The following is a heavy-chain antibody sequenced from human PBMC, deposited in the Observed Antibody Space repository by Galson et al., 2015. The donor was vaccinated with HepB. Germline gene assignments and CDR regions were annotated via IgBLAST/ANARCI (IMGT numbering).Heavy chain of an antibody. CDR3: ARRGSGWYIAFDI. D-gene: IGHD6-19*01. CDR2: IYYSGST. V-gene: IGHV4-39*01. Sequence: SEPLSLTCTVSGGSISSSSYYWGWIRQPPGKGLEWIGSIYYSGSTYYNPSLKSRVTISVDTSKNQFSLKLSSVTAADTAVYYCARRGSGWYIAFDIWGQGTMVTVSS. CDR1: GGSISSSSYY. J-gene: IGHJ3*02.